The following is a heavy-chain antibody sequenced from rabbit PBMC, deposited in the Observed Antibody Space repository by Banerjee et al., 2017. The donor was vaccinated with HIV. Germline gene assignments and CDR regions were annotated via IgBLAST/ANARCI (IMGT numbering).Heavy chain of an antibody. CDR3: ARDPPDGAGYNYNL. D-gene: IGHD7-1*01. J-gene: IGHJ4*01. CDR2: IYTSSGIT. V-gene: IGHV1S43*01. Sequence: QEQLEESGGGLVKPGGTLTLTCKASGIDFSSYYYMCWVRQAPGKGLELIACIYTSSGITWYASWVNGRFTISRSTSLNTVTLQMTSLTAADTATYFCARDPPDGAGYNYNLWGPGTLVTVS. CDR1: GIDFSSYYY.